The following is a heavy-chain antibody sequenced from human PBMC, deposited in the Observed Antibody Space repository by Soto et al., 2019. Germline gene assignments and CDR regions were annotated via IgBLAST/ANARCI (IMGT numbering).Heavy chain of an antibody. D-gene: IGHD3-22*01. Sequence: GGSLRLSCAASGFTFSSYSMNWVRQAPGKGLEWVSSISSSSSYIYYADSVKGRFTISRDNAKNSLYLQMNSLRAEDTAVYYCARDLGGYYPRDAFDIWGQGTMVTVSS. CDR3: ARDLGGYYPRDAFDI. CDR2: ISSSSSYI. V-gene: IGHV3-21*01. CDR1: GFTFSSYS. J-gene: IGHJ3*02.